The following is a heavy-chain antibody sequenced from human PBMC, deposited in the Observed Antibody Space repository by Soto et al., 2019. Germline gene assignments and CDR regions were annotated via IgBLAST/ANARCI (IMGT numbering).Heavy chain of an antibody. CDR1: GFTFSSYE. CDR3: ARDWSITYYYYGMDV. CDR2: ISSSGSTI. V-gene: IGHV3-48*03. Sequence: LRLSCAASGFTFSSYEMNWVRQAPGKGLEWVSYISSSGSTIYYADSVKGRFTISRDNAKNSLYLQMNSLRAEDTAVYYCARDWSITYYYYGMDVWGQGTTVTVSS. J-gene: IGHJ6*02.